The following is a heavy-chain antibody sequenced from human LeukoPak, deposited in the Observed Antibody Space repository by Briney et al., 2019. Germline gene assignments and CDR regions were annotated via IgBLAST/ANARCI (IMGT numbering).Heavy chain of an antibody. CDR3: AKEYTGTFSPFPSYFDN. V-gene: IGHV3-23*01. CDR1: GFTFSSYA. D-gene: IGHD1-26*01. Sequence: EGSLGLSCAASGFTFSSYAMNWVRQAPGKGLEWVSAITGSGGRTYYADSVKGRFTISRDNSKNTLYLQMNSLRAEDTAIYYCAKEYTGTFSPFPSYFDNWGQGTLVTVSS. J-gene: IGHJ4*02. CDR2: ITGSGGRT.